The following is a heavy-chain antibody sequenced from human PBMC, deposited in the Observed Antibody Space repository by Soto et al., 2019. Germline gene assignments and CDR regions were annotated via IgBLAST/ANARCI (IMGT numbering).Heavy chain of an antibody. Sequence: CSAKVSCDASGCTFSSYAISWVRQAPGQALEWMGSIIPLFGTSNYAQKFQGRVTMTRGTSTSTVYMELSSLRSEDTAVYYCARGTVTPSYYYYSGMDVWGQGTTVTASS. CDR3: ARGTVTPSYYYYSGMDV. V-gene: IGHV1-69*05. CDR1: GCTFSSYA. J-gene: IGHJ6*02. CDR2: IIPLFGTS. D-gene: IGHD4-4*01.